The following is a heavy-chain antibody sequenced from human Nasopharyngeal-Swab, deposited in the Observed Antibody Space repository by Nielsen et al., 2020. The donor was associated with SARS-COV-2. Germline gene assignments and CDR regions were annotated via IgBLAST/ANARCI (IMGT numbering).Heavy chain of an antibody. CDR1: GFTFSDYY. CDR3: ARTYYYDSSGYYYVWFDP. D-gene: IGHD3-22*01. J-gene: IGHJ5*02. V-gene: IGHV3-11*01. Sequence: GGSLRLSCAASGFTFSDYYMSWIRQAPGKGLEWVSYISSSGSTIYYADSVKGRFTISRDNAKNSLYLQMNSLRAEDTAVYYCARTYYYDSSGYYYVWFDPWSQGTLVTVS. CDR2: ISSSGSTI.